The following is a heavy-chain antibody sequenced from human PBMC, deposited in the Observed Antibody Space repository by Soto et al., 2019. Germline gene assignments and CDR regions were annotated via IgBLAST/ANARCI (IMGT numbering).Heavy chain of an antibody. V-gene: IGHV1-18*01. D-gene: IGHD3-9*01. CDR2: ISAYNGNT. J-gene: IGHJ4*02. CDR3: ARVGESLRYFDWLLDY. Sequence: GASVKVSCKASGYTFTSYGISWVRQAPGQGLEWMGWISAYNGNTNYAQKHQGRVTMTTDTSTSTAYMELRSLRSDHTAVYYCARVGESLRYFDWLLDYWGQGTLVTVSS. CDR1: GYTFTSYG.